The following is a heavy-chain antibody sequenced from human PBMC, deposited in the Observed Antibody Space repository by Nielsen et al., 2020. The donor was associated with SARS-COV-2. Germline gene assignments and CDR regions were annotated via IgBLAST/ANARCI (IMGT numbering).Heavy chain of an antibody. Sequence: SVKVSCKTSGGTFSSYAISWVRQAPGQGLEWMGGIIPIFGTANYAQKFQGRVTITADESTSTAYMELSSLRSEDTAVYYCASGGSYYYFDYWGQGTLVTVSS. J-gene: IGHJ4*02. CDR1: GGTFSSYA. D-gene: IGHD1-26*01. CDR2: IIPIFGTA. V-gene: IGHV1-69*13. CDR3: ASGGSYYYFDY.